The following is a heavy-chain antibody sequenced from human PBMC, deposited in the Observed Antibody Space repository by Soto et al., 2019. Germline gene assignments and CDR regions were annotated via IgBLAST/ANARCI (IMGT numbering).Heavy chain of an antibody. Sequence: QVQLVQSGAEVKKPGASVKVSCKASGYTFTSYYMHWVRQAPGQGLEWMGIINPSGGSTSYAQKFEARATKTKDTPTSTVYMELSSLRSEDTAVYYCAREVERGYSYGYREYWGQGTLVTVSS. V-gene: IGHV1-46*01. CDR2: INPSGGST. CDR3: AREVERGYSYGYREY. J-gene: IGHJ4*02. D-gene: IGHD5-18*01. CDR1: GYTFTSYY.